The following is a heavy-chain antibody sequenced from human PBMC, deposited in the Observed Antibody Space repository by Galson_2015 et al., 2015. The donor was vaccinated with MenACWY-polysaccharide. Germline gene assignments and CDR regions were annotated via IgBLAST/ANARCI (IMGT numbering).Heavy chain of an antibody. D-gene: IGHD3-16*02. CDR3: ARARKISYGGVIGNWNFCS. CDR2: MNPNSGNT. Sequence: SVKVSCKASGYTFTTYDINWVRQATGQGLEWMGWMNPNSGNTGYAQKFQGRVTMTRNTSISTAYMELSSLRSEDTAVYYCARARKISYGGVIGNWNFCSRGPETPGTV. J-gene: IGHJ4*02. V-gene: IGHV1-8*01. CDR1: GYTFTTYD.